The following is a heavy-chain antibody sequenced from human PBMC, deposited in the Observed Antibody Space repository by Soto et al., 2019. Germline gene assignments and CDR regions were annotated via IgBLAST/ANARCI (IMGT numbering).Heavy chain of an antibody. Sequence: XVSLRLSCAASEFTFSSYGMHWVRQAPGKGLVWVSRINSDGSSTSYADSVKGRFTISRDKDKNSLHLQLSSLRADDTAVYFCARGEEWLLLSLQGVFDQWGQGTLVTVSS. D-gene: IGHD3-3*01. CDR1: EFTFSSYG. CDR3: ARGEEWLLLSLQGVFDQ. V-gene: IGHV3-74*01. J-gene: IGHJ4*02. CDR2: INSDGSST.